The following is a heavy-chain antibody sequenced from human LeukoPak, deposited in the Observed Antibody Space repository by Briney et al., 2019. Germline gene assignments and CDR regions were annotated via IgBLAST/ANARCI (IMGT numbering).Heavy chain of an antibody. J-gene: IGHJ4*02. V-gene: IGHV3-48*04. CDR3: AKALRPAVAGASDFDY. CDR1: GFSFSIYS. D-gene: IGHD6-19*01. CDR2: ISSSGSSI. Sequence: PGGSLRLSCAASGFSFSIYSMNWVRQAPGKGLAWVSYISSSGSSIYYADSVKGRFTISRDNDKDSLYLQMNSLRAEDTAVYYCAKALRPAVAGASDFDYWGQGTLVTVSS.